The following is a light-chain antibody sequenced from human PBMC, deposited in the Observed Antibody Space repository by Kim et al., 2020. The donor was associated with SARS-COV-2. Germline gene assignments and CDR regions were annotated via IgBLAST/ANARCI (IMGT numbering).Light chain of an antibody. Sequence: SSVGDRVTTTCRASQTISGYLNWYQQKPGKAPKLLIYAASSLLGGVPSRFSGSGSGTDFTLTISSLQPEDFVTYHCQQSYSTPPTFGQGTKVDIK. CDR1: QTISGY. CDR2: AAS. CDR3: QQSYSTPPT. J-gene: IGKJ1*01. V-gene: IGKV1-39*01.